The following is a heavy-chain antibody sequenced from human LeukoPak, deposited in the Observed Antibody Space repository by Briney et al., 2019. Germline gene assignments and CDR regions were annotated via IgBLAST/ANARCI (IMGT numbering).Heavy chain of an antibody. CDR1: GFTFSSYN. V-gene: IGHV3-21*01. J-gene: IGHJ5*02. CDR3: AGGGGANISPSNWFDP. Sequence: KPGGSLRLSCAASGFTFSSYNMNWVRQAPGKGLEWVSSISTTSDYIYYADSLKGRFTISRDNAKNSLSLQMNSLRAEDTAVYYCAGGGGANISPSNWFDPWGQGTLVTVSS. CDR2: ISTTSDYI. D-gene: IGHD3-16*01.